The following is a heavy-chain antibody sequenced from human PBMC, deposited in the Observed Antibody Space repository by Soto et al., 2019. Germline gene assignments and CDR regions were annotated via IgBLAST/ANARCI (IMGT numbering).Heavy chain of an antibody. V-gene: IGHV3-53*01. J-gene: IGHJ3*01. Sequence: GSLRLSCAAFGLTISGKKYVAWVRQAPGKGLEWVSALYDVDGSFYADSVKGRFTTSSDSSKTTVYLQMNDLRPDDTAVYYCATWHEREHAYDVWGQGTTVT. CDR2: LYDVDGS. CDR1: GLTISGKKY. CDR3: ATWHEREHAYDV. D-gene: IGHD1-1*01.